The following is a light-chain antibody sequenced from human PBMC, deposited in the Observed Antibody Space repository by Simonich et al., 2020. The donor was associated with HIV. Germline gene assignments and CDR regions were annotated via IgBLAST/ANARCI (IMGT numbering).Light chain of an antibody. V-gene: IGLV2-8*01. Sequence: QSALTQPPSASGSPGQSVTISCTGTNCDVGGYNYVSWYQQHPGKAPKLIISEVNKRPAGVPDRFSGSKSDNTASLTVSWLQAEDEANYYCSSYAGSNTVVFGGGTKLTVL. CDR3: SSYAGSNTVV. J-gene: IGLJ2*01. CDR1: NCDVGGYNY. CDR2: EVN.